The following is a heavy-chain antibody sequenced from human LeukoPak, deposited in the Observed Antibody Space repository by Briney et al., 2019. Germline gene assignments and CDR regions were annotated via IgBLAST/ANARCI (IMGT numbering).Heavy chain of an antibody. J-gene: IGHJ5*02. D-gene: IGHD3-3*01. CDR1: GGSISSYY. CDR3: ARENTIFGVAGHWFDP. V-gene: IGHV4-59*01. Sequence: SETLSLTCTVSGGSISSYYWSWIRQPPGKGLEWIGYIYYSGSTKYNPSLKSRVTISVDTSKNQFSLKLSSVTAADTAVYYCARENTIFGVAGHWFDPWGQGTLVTVSS. CDR2: IYYSGST.